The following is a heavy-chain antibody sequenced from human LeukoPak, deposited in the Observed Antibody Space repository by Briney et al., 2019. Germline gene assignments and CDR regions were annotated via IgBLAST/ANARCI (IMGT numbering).Heavy chain of an antibody. CDR2: INNDGSTT. J-gene: IGHJ4*02. D-gene: IGHD3-22*01. V-gene: IGHV3-74*01. Sequence: GGSLRLSCAASGFTFSSYWMHWVRQAPGMGLVWVSRINNDGSTTSYADSVKGRFTVSRDNAKNTLSLQMNSLRAEDTAVYYCARGSRLFGDWGQGTLVTVSS. CDR3: ARGSRLFGD. CDR1: GFTFSSYW.